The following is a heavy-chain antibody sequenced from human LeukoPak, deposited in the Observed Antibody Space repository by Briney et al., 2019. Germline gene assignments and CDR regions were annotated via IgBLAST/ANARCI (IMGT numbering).Heavy chain of an antibody. CDR3: ARDRISVADPPNWFDP. CDR2: IYHSGKT. CDR1: GYSISSGYY. Sequence: SETLSLTCTVSGYSISSGYYWGWIRQTPGKRREGIGSIYHSGKTYYNPSLKRRVTISIDTSKNTSSMKLSSVTAADTAVYYCARDRISVADPPNWFDPWGQGTPVTVSS. J-gene: IGHJ5*02. D-gene: IGHD6-19*01. V-gene: IGHV4-38-2*02.